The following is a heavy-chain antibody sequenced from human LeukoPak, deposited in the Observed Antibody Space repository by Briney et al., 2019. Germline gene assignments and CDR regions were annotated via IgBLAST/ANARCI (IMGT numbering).Heavy chain of an antibody. Sequence: SETLSLTCAVSGGSISSSNWWSWVRRPPGKGLEWIGEIYHSGSTNYNPSLKSRVTISVDKSKNQFSLKLSSVTAADTAVYYCARGPSVEYYYGSGSYEDYWGQGTLVTVSS. D-gene: IGHD3-10*01. V-gene: IGHV4-4*02. CDR2: IYHSGST. J-gene: IGHJ4*02. CDR3: ARGPSVEYYYGSGSYEDY. CDR1: GGSISSSNW.